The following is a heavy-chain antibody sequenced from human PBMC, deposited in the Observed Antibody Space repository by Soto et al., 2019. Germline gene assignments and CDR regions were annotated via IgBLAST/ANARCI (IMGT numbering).Heavy chain of an antibody. Sequence: GGSLRLSCAASGFTFSSYAMRWVSQAPGKGLEWVSAISGSGGSTYYADSVKGRFTISRDNSKNTLYLQMNSLRAEDTAVYYYAKDLIAAHRGSAFDIWGQGTMVTVSS. CDR3: AKDLIAAHRGSAFDI. J-gene: IGHJ3*02. D-gene: IGHD6-6*01. CDR1: GFTFSSYA. CDR2: ISGSGGST. V-gene: IGHV3-23*01.